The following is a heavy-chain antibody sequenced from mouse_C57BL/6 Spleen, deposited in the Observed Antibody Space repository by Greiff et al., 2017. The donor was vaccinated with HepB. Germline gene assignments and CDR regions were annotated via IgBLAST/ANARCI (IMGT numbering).Heavy chain of an antibody. J-gene: IGHJ4*01. CDR1: GYAFSSSW. Sequence: QVQLQQSGPELVKPGASVKISCKASGYAFSSSWMNWVKQRPGKGLEWIGRIYPGDGDTNYNGKFKGKATLTADKSSSTAYMQLSSLTSEDSAVYFCARRDDGYSYYAMDYWGQGTSVTVSS. CDR2: IYPGDGDT. D-gene: IGHD2-3*01. V-gene: IGHV1-82*01. CDR3: ARRDDGYSYYAMDY.